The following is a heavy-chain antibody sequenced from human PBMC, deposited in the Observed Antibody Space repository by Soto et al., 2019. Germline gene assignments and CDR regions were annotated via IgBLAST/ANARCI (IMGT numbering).Heavy chain of an antibody. CDR2: IKPNSGGT. V-gene: IGHV1-2*04. Sequence: ASVKVSCKASGYTFTGYYMHWVRQAPGQGLEWMGWIKPNSGGTNYAQKFQGWVTMNRDTSISTAYMELSKLRSDDTAVYYCARDPRIAVAGRVTYGMDVWGQGTTVTVSS. CDR1: GYTFTGYY. CDR3: ARDPRIAVAGRVTYGMDV. D-gene: IGHD6-19*01. J-gene: IGHJ6*02.